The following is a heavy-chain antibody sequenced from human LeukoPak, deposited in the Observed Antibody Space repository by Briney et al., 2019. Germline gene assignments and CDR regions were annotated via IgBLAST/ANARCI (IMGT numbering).Heavy chain of an antibody. J-gene: IGHJ4*02. CDR2: INPNSGGT. D-gene: IGHD3-10*01. Sequence: ASVPVSCKASGYTFTDYYMRWVRQAPGQGLEWMGWINPNSGGTNYAQKFQGRVTMTRDTSISTAYMELSRLRSDDTAVYYCARDSAMVRGVICYWTQGTLVTVSS. V-gene: IGHV1-2*02. CDR1: GYTFTDYY. CDR3: ARDSAMVRGVICY.